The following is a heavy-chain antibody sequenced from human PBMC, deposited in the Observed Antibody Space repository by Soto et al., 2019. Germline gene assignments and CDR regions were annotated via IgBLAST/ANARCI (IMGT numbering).Heavy chain of an antibody. CDR1: GYTFINYG. J-gene: IGHJ4*02. V-gene: IGHV1-18*01. CDR2: ISAYNGNT. CDR3: ARVGTGYTSSSLHFFDY. D-gene: IGHD6-6*01. Sequence: QVQLVQSGAEVKTPGASVRVSCTASGYTFINYGITWVRQAPGQGLEWMGWISAYNGNTNYEDNLQDRITMTTDSSTSTVAMEVRHLRSDDTAVYYWARVGTGYTSSSLHFFDYWGQGYLVTVSS.